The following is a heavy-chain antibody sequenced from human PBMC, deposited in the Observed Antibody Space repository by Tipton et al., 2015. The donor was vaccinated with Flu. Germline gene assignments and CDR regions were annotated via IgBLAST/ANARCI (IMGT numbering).Heavy chain of an antibody. D-gene: IGHD1-1*01. CDR3: AREGSGPPPDAFAI. V-gene: IGHV3-48*04. Sequence: SLTLSCAASGFIFSNYGMNWVRQAPGKGLEWVSYISDTTTTIFYEDSVKGRFTISRDNANNLVYLQMNSLRAEDTAVYYCAREGSGPPPDAFAIWGQGTMVTVSS. CDR1: GFIFSNYG. J-gene: IGHJ3*02. CDR2: ISDTTTTI.